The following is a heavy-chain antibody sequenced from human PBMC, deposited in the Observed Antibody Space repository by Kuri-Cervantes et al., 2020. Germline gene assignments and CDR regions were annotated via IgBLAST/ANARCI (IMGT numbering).Heavy chain of an antibody. CDR3: ARDPRGSSIGVY. D-gene: IGHD3-16*01. CDR2: IWYDGSNK. CDR1: GFTFSSYG. Sequence: GGSLRLSCAASGFTFSSYGMHWVRQAPGKGLEWVAVIWYDGSNKYYADSVKGRFTISRDNSKNTLYLQMNSLRAEDTAVYYCARDPRGSSIGVYWGQGTLVTVSS. J-gene: IGHJ4*02. V-gene: IGHV3-33*01.